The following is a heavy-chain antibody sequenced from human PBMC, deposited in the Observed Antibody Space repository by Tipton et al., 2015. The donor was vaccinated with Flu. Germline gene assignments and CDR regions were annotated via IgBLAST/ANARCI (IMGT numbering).Heavy chain of an antibody. D-gene: IGHD5-12*01. Sequence: TLSLTCTVSGASINSDGYYWSWIRRPAGKGLEWIGRIWTSGFTNYNPSLKSRVTMSLDTSKNQFSLKLNSVTAADTAVYYCRRGSGYRNPGDYWGQGTLVTVSS. J-gene: IGHJ4*02. CDR3: RRGSGYRNPGDY. V-gene: IGHV4-61*02. CDR1: GASINSDGYY. CDR2: IWTSGFT.